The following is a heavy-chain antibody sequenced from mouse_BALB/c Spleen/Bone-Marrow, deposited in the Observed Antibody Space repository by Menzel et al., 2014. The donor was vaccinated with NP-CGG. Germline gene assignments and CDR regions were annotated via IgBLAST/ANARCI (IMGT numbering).Heavy chain of an antibody. J-gene: IGHJ3*01. CDR3: ARSGWGSSLFAY. V-gene: IGHV1-67*01. D-gene: IGHD1-1*01. CDR1: GYTFTDYA. CDR2: ISTYSGNT. Sequence: QVQLKQSGPELVRPGVSVKISCKGSGYTFTDYAMHWVKQSHAKSLEWIGVISTYSGNTNYNQKFKGKATMTVDESSSTAYMELARLTSEDSAIYYCARSGWGSSLFAYWGQGTLVTVSA.